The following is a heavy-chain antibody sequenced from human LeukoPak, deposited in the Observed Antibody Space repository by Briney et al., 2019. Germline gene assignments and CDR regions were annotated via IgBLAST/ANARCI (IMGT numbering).Heavy chain of an antibody. D-gene: IGHD6-13*01. CDR1: GFTVSSDY. Sequence: GGSLRLSCAASGFTVSSDYMTWVRQAPGKGLDWVSIIYGGGSTSYADSVKGRFTISRDTSKNTLYLQMNGLRVEDTAVYYCARAPGYSSSWYGAFDVWGLGTMVTVSS. J-gene: IGHJ3*01. CDR3: ARAPGYSSSWYGAFDV. CDR2: IYGGGST. V-gene: IGHV3-53*01.